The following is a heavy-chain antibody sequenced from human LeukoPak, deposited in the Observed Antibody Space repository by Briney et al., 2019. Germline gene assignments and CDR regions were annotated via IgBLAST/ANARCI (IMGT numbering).Heavy chain of an antibody. CDR3: AREGNDFWGGTQYFQH. CDR1: GFIFSRYN. CDR2: ISYDGSNK. J-gene: IGHJ1*01. Sequence: GGSLRLSCAASGFIFSRYNMNWVRQAPGKGLEWVAVISYDGSNKYYADSVKGRFTISRDNSKNTLYLQMNSLRAEDTAVYYCAREGNDFWGGTQYFQHWGRGTLVTVSS. V-gene: IGHV3-30*03. D-gene: IGHD3-3*01.